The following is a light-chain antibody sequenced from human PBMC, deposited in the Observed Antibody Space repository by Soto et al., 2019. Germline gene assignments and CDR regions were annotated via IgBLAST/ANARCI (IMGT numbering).Light chain of an antibody. Sequence: EIVLTQSPGTLSLSPGERATLSCRATQSVSSSFLAWYQQIPGQAHRLLIYGASSRSTGIPDRFSGSGSGTDFTLTISRLEPEDFAVYYCQQYDSSPRTFGQGTTVAIK. CDR1: QSVSSSF. CDR2: GAS. J-gene: IGKJ1*01. V-gene: IGKV3-20*01. CDR3: QQYDSSPRT.